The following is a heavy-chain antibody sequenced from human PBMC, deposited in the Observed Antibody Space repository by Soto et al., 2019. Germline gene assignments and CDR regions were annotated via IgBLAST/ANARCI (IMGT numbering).Heavy chain of an antibody. J-gene: IGHJ3*02. D-gene: IGHD6-19*01. CDR1: GYTFTSYA. CDR3: ARLSSGWRFGAFDI. Sequence: ASVKVSCKASGYTFTSYAMHWVRQAPGQRLEWMGWINAGNGNTKYSQKFQGRATITRGTSASTAYMELSSLRSEDTAVYYCARLSSGWRFGAFDIWGQGTMVTVSS. V-gene: IGHV1-3*01. CDR2: INAGNGNT.